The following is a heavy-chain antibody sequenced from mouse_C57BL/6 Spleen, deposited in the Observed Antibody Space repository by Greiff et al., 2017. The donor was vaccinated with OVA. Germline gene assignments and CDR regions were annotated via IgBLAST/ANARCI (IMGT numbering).Heavy chain of an antibody. CDR1: GYTFTSYW. CDR3: AIGSNYVGFAY. CDR2: IHPSDSDT. D-gene: IGHD2-5*01. Sequence: VQLQQPGAELVKPGASVKVSCKASGYTFTSYWMHWVKQRPGQGLEWIGRIHPSDSDTNYNQKFKGKATLTVDKSSSTAYMQLSSLTSEDAAVYCCAIGSNYVGFAYWGQGTLVTVSA. J-gene: IGHJ3*01. V-gene: IGHV1-74*01.